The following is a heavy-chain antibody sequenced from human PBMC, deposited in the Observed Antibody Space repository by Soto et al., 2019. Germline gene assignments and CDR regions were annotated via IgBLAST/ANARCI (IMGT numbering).Heavy chain of an antibody. CDR1: GFTFSRYS. D-gene: IGHD5-12*01. J-gene: IGHJ3*02. V-gene: IGHV3-21*01. CDR3: ARDSVDLLRAFDI. CDR2: ISSSSSYI. Sequence: GGSLRLSCAASGFTFSRYSMNWVRQAPGKGLEWVSSISSSSSYIYYVESVNGLFTISRDNAKNSLYLQMNSLRAEDTAVYYCARDSVDLLRAFDIWGQGTMVTVSS.